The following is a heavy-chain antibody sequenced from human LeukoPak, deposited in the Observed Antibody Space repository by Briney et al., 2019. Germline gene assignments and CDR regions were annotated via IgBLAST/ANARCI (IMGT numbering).Heavy chain of an antibody. CDR3: ARGRGYCSSTSCFLGTAMVTTAVGWFDP. D-gene: IGHD2-2*01. J-gene: IGHJ5*02. Sequence: PGGSLRLSCAASGFTFSNAWMSWVRQPPGKGLEWIGEINHSGSTNYNPSLKSRVTISVDTSKNQFSLKLSSVTAADTAVYYCARGRGYCSSTSCFLGTAMVTTAVGWFDPWGQGTLVTVSS. V-gene: IGHV4-34*01. CDR2: INHSGST. CDR1: GFTFSNAW.